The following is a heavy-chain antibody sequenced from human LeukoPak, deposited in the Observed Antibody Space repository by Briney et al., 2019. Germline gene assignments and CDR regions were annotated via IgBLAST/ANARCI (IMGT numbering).Heavy chain of an antibody. CDR2: INPNSGGT. D-gene: IGHD3-3*01. CDR1: GYTFTGYY. J-gene: IGHJ4*02. V-gene: IGHV1-2*02. CDR3: ARDLFWTGYYYFDF. Sequence: ASVKVSCKASGYTFTGYYMHWVRQAPGQVLEWMGWINPNSGGTNYAQKFQGRVTMTRDTSLSTAYMEVTSLTSDDTAVYYCARDLFWTGYYYFDFWGQGTLVTVSS.